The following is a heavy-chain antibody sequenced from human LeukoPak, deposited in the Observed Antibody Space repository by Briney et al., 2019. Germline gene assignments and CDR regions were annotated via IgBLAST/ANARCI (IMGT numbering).Heavy chain of an antibody. Sequence: ETPCVTCAVYGGSFSGYYWSWIRQPPGKGLEWIGEINHSGRTNDNPSHKRRVTISVDTSKNQFSLKLSSVTAADTAVYYCARGRRAVAGYYYYYGMDVWGQGTTVAVSS. CDR3: ARGRRAVAGYYYYYGMDV. CDR2: INHSGRT. J-gene: IGHJ6*02. D-gene: IGHD6-19*01. CDR1: GGSFSGYY. V-gene: IGHV4-34*01.